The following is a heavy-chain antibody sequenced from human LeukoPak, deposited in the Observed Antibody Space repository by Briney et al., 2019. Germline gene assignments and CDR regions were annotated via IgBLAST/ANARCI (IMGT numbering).Heavy chain of an antibody. CDR3: ARGFGVRGVIDY. D-gene: IGHD3-10*01. CDR1: GFTFSSYN. J-gene: IGHJ4*02. V-gene: IGHV3-21*01. CDR2: ISSTSRSYI. Sequence: GGSLRLSCAASGFTFSSYNMNWVRQAPGKGLEWVSSISSTSRSYIYYADSVKGRFTISRDNAKNSLYLQMNSLRAEDTAVYYCARGFGVRGVIDYWGQGTLVTVSS.